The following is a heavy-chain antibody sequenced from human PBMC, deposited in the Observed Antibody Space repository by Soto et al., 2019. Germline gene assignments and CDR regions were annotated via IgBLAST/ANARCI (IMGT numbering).Heavy chain of an antibody. CDR1: GGSISSYF. J-gene: IGHJ6*02. V-gene: IGHV4-59*08. D-gene: IGHD3-9*01. Sequence: SETLTPTCTFSGGSISSYFWSWIGPPPGKGLEWIGYIYYSGSTNYNPSLKSRVTISVDTSKNQFSLKLSSVTAADTAVYYCARLEYDILTGYPYYGMDVWGQGTTVT. CDR2: IYYSGST. CDR3: ARLEYDILTGYPYYGMDV.